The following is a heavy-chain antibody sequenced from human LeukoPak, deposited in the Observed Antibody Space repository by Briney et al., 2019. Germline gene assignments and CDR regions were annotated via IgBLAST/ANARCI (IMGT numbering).Heavy chain of an antibody. V-gene: IGHV4-59*12. CDR1: GGSISSYY. D-gene: IGHD3-22*01. Sequence: PSETLSLTCTVSGGSISSYYWSWIRQPPGKGLEWIGYIYYSGSTNYNPSLKSRVTISVDTSKNQFSLKLSSVTAADTAVYYCARDLYYDSSAFFDYWGQGTLVTVSS. J-gene: IGHJ4*02. CDR2: IYYSGST. CDR3: ARDLYYDSSAFFDY.